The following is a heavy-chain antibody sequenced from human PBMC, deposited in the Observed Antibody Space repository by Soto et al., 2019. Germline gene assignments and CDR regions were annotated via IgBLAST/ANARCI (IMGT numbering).Heavy chain of an antibody. CDR2: ISYSGFA. D-gene: IGHD2-15*01. J-gene: IGHJ4*02. Sequence: PSETLSLTCSVSGDSIRDTSYYWGWIRQPPGKGLEWIGSISYSGFAYYNPSLKSRVTISIDTSKNHFSLKLTSVTAADTAVYYCARRWGRSFDYWGQGTLVTVSS. CDR1: GDSIRDTSYY. V-gene: IGHV4-39*02. CDR3: ARRWGRSFDY.